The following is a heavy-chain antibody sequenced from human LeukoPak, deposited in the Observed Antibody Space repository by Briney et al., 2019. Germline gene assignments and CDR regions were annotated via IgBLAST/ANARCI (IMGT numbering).Heavy chain of an antibody. CDR2: ISSSGGST. J-gene: IGHJ5*01. CDR3: AKGDSSSWYDS. CDR1: GFTFSNAW. Sequence: PGGSLRLSCTASGFTFSNAWMSWVRQAPGKGLEWVSLISSSGGSTYYADSVKGRFTISRDNSKNTLYLQMNSLRVEDTALYYCAKGDSSSWYDSWGQGTLVTVSS. D-gene: IGHD3-22*01. V-gene: IGHV3-23*01.